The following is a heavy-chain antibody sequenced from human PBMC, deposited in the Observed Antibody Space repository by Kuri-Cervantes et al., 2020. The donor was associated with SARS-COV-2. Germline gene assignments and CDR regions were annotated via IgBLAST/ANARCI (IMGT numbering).Heavy chain of an antibody. V-gene: IGHV3-15*01. J-gene: IGHJ4*02. CDR1: GFPFSNAW. Sequence: GSLRLSCAASGFPFSNAWMSWVRQAPGKGLEWVGRIKSKTDGGTTDYAAPVKGRFTISRDDSKNTLYLQMNSLKTEDTAVYYCTTDQVAGSYCSSTSCYEYYWGQGTLVTVSS. D-gene: IGHD2-2*01. CDR3: TTDQVAGSYCSSTSCYEYY. CDR2: IKSKTDGGTT.